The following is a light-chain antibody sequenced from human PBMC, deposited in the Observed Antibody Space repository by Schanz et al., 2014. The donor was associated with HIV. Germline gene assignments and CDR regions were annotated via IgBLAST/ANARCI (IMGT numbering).Light chain of an antibody. CDR3: QQYGTSPQT. CDR1: QSVSSSY. Sequence: EIVLTQSPGTLSLSPGERATLSCRASQSVSSSYLAWYQQKPGQAPRLLISGASSRATGIPDRFSGSGSGTDFTLTVSRLEPEDFAVFYCQQYGTSPQTFGQGTKLEIK. V-gene: IGKV3-20*01. CDR2: GAS. J-gene: IGKJ2*01.